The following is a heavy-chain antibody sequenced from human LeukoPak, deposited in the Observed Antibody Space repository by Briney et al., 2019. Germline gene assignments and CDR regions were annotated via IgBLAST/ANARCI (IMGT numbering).Heavy chain of an antibody. V-gene: IGHV4-59*01. Sequence: SETLSLTCTVSGGSISSYSWSWIRQPPGKGLEWIGYIYNSGSTNYNPSLKSRVTISVDASKNQFSLNLSSVTAADTAVYYCARAPLGMVTPSFDYWGQGALVTVSS. CDR2: IYNSGST. D-gene: IGHD2-21*02. CDR3: ARAPLGMVTPSFDY. J-gene: IGHJ4*02. CDR1: GGSISSYS.